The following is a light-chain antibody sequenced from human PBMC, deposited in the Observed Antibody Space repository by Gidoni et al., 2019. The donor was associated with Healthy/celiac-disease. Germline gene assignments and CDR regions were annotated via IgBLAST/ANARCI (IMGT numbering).Light chain of an antibody. CDR1: QSISSD. Sequence: DIQMTQSPSSLSASVGDRVTITCRASQSISSDLNWYQQKPGKAPKLLIYAASSLQSGVPSRFSGSGSGTDFTLTISSLQPEDFATYYCQQSSSTPRTFGPXTKVEIK. CDR3: QQSSSTPRT. J-gene: IGKJ1*01. CDR2: AAS. V-gene: IGKV1-39*01.